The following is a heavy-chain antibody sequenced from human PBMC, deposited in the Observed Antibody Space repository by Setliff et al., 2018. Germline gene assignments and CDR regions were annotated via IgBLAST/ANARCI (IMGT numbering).Heavy chain of an antibody. CDR2: ITTSGSTI. CDR3: VKGGHRGGGYYYYDY. V-gene: IGHV3-48*03. J-gene: IGHJ4*02. Sequence: PGGSLRLSCAASGFTFRSYEMNWVRQAPGKGLEWISYITTSGSTIYYADSVEGRFTISRDNAKNSLYLQMNSLRAEDMALYYCVKGGHRGGGYYYYDYWGQGSLVTVSS. CDR1: GFTFRSYE. D-gene: IGHD5-12*01.